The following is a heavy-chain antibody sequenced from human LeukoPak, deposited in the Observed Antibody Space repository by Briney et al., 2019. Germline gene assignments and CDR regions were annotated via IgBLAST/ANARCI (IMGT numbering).Heavy chain of an antibody. CDR1: EFTFSSYS. CDR3: ARRGYHDYSGFDY. Sequence: GGPLRLSCAGSEFTFSSYSMHWVRQAPGKGLEWVSSISGRSDDIYYADSVQGRFTISRDNSKNSLYLQMKSLRAEDTALYYCARRGYHDYSGFDYWGQGTVVTVSS. CDR2: ISGRSDDI. J-gene: IGHJ4*02. V-gene: IGHV3-21*01. D-gene: IGHD1-26*01.